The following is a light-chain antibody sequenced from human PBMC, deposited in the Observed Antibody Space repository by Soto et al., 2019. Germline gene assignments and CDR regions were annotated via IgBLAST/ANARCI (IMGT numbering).Light chain of an antibody. J-gene: IGKJ1*01. CDR2: DAS. V-gene: IGKV3-20*01. CDR3: KQYDKIVQT. Sequence: VRQSVRNSLLAWYQQKPGQPPRLLIYDASTRATATPERFSGRGTGPDFTLTFGSLKPADLPVYYCKQYDKIVQTIRQGTKVEIK. CDR1: QSVRNSL.